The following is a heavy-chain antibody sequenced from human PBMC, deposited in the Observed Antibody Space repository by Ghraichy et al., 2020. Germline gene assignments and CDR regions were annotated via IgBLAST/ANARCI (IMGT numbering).Heavy chain of an antibody. CDR1: GDSVSRFY. Sequence: TLSLTCSVSGDSVSRFYWSWVRQAPGKGLEWIGYIYYSGTTRYNPSLQSRVTMSVDTSKNQFSLNLRSVTDADTAVYYCARWRNNMDVWGQGTTVIVSS. V-gene: IGHV4-59*02. D-gene: IGHD1/OR15-1a*01. CDR3: ARWRNNMDV. J-gene: IGHJ6*02. CDR2: IYYSGTT.